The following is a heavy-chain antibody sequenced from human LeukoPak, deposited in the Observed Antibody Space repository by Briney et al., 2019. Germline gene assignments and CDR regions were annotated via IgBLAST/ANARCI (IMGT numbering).Heavy chain of an antibody. D-gene: IGHD6-13*01. V-gene: IGHV3-21*01. J-gene: IGHJ5*02. Sequence: GGSLRLSCAASGFTFSSYSMNWVRQAPGKGLEWVSSISSSSSYIYYADSVKGRFTISRDNAKNSLYLQMNSLRAEDTAVYYCARDAYSSSWYSYSWFDPWGQGTLVTVSS. CDR3: ARDAYSSSWYSYSWFDP. CDR1: GFTFSSYS. CDR2: ISSSSSYI.